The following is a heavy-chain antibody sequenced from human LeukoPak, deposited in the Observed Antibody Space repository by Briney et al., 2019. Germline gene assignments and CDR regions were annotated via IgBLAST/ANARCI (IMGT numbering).Heavy chain of an antibody. D-gene: IGHD5-18*01. Sequence: GGSLRLSCAASGLIISNSYMSWVRQAPGKGLEWVSHMYSDGNTNYAGSVKGRFTISRDISMNTLYLQMSSLRAEDTAVYYCAKARGYSYGYGMDVWGQGTTVTVPS. V-gene: IGHV3-66*01. J-gene: IGHJ6*02. CDR2: MYSDGNT. CDR1: GLIISNSY. CDR3: AKARGYSYGYGMDV.